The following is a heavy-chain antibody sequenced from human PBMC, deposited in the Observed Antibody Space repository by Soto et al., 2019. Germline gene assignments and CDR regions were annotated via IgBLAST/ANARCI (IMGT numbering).Heavy chain of an antibody. Sequence: SETLSLTCTVSGGSISSGGYYWSWIRQHPGKGLEWIGYIYYSGSTYYNPSLKSRVTISVDTSKNQFSLKLSSVTAADTALYYCARGLKYYGSGSYIDYWGQGTLVTVSS. CDR1: GGSISSGGYY. D-gene: IGHD3-10*01. J-gene: IGHJ4*02. V-gene: IGHV4-31*03. CDR3: ARGLKYYGSGSYIDY. CDR2: IYYSGST.